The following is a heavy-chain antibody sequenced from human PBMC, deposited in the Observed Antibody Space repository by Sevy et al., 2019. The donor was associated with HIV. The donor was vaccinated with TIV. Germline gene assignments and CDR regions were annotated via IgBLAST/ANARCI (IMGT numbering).Heavy chain of an antibody. V-gene: IGHV3-21*01. CDR2: VSSSGGYI. CDR1: GFIFSTYS. CDR3: ARGHVVVPGAATYYYYHMDV. D-gene: IGHD2-2*01. Sequence: GGSLRLSCAASGFIFSTYSMNWVRQAPGKGLEWVSSVSSSGGYIYYADSVKGRFTISRDNAKNSLYLEMNSLRAEDTAVYFCARGHVVVPGAATYYYYHMDVWGKGTTVTVSS. J-gene: IGHJ6*03.